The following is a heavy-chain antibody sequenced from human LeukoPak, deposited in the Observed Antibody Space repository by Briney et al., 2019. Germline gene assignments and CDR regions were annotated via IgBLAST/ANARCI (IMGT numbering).Heavy chain of an antibody. CDR3: AREGYYGSGSPPSLYFDY. D-gene: IGHD3-10*01. Sequence: PGGSLRLSCAASGFTFSSYAMSWVRQAPGKGLEWVAVTSSDLNVKLYADSVKGRFTISRDNSRSTLYLQVNSLRPEDTAIYYCAREGYYGSGSPPSLYFDYWGQGTLVTVSS. V-gene: IGHV3-30*03. CDR1: GFTFSSYA. J-gene: IGHJ4*02. CDR2: TSSDLNVK.